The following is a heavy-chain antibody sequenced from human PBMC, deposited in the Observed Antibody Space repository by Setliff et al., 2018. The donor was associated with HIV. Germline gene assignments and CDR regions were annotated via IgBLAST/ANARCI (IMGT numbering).Heavy chain of an antibody. CDR2: IYYSGST. V-gene: IGHV4-31*03. CDR1: GGSISSGGYF. J-gene: IGHJ4*02. CDR3: ARSPAAEGH. Sequence: SSETLSLTCTVSGGSISSGGYFWSWIRQLPGKGLEWIGYIYYSGSTYYNPSLKNRLAMSVETSKSQFSLKLTAVTAADTAVYYCARSPAAEGHWGQGTLVTVSS. D-gene: IGHD6-13*01.